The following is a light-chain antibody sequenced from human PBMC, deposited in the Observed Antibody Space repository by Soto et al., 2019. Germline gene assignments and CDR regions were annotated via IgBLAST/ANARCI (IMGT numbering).Light chain of an antibody. J-gene: IGLJ2*01. Sequence: SYVLTQPPSVSVAPGKAARITCGGNNIGSKSVHWYQQKPGQAPLLVIYYDRDRPSGIPERFSGSNSGNTATLTISRVEAGDEAVYYCQLWDGGSGHRVFGGGTKLTVL. CDR2: YDR. V-gene: IGLV3-21*04. CDR3: QLWDGGSGHRV. CDR1: NIGSKS.